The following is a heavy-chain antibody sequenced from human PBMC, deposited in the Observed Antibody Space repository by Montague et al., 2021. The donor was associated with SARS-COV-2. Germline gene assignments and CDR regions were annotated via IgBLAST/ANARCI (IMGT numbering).Heavy chain of an antibody. CDR2: IYYSGST. Sequence: TLSLTCTVSGGSISSGGYYWSWIRQHPGKGLEWIGYIYYSGSTYYNPSLKSRVTISVDTSKNQFSLKVSSVTVADTAVYYCARSPEPMIILIITSLNWYFDLWGRGTLVTVSS. CDR3: ARSPEPMIILIITSLNWYFDL. D-gene: IGHD3-22*01. V-gene: IGHV4-31*03. J-gene: IGHJ2*01. CDR1: GGSISSGGYY.